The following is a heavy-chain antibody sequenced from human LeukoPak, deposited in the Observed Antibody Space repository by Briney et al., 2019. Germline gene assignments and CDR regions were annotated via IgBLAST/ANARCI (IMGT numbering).Heavy chain of an antibody. D-gene: IGHD6-19*01. J-gene: IGHJ3*02. CDR1: GGSFSGYY. Sequence: SETLSLTCAVYGGSFSGYYWSWIRQPPGKGLEWIGEINQSGSTNYNPSLKSRVTISVDTSKNQFSLKLSSMTAADTAVYYCARPYTSGYRGAFNIWGQGTMVTVSS. CDR3: ARPYTSGYRGAFNI. CDR2: INQSGST. V-gene: IGHV4-34*01.